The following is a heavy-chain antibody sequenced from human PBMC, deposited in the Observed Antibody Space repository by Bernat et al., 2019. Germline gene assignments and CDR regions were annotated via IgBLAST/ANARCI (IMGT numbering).Heavy chain of an antibody. V-gene: IGHV3-74*01. D-gene: IGHD3-3*01. J-gene: IGHJ6*02. CDR2: INSDGSST. CDR1: GFTFSSYW. CDR3: ARDLWSGSHYYYYGMDV. Sequence: EVQLVESGGGLVQPGGSLRLSCAASGFTFSSYWMHWVRQAPGKGLVWVSLINSDGSSTSYADPVKSRLTMSRDNAKSTLYLQMNSLRAEDTALYYCARDLWSGSHYYYYGMDVWGQGTTVTGSS.